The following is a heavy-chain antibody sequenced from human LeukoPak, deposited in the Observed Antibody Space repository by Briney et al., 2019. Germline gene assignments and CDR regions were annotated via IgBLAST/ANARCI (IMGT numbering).Heavy chain of an antibody. J-gene: IGHJ4*02. Sequence: GRSLGLSCAASGFTFSSYAMHWVRQAPGKGLEWVAVISYDGSNKYYADSVKGRFTISRDNSKNTLYLQMNSLRAEDTAVYYCARDPRVPAAPEYYFDYWGQGTLVTVSS. CDR1: GFTFSSYA. CDR3: ARDPRVPAAPEYYFDY. D-gene: IGHD2-2*01. V-gene: IGHV3-30*04. CDR2: ISYDGSNK.